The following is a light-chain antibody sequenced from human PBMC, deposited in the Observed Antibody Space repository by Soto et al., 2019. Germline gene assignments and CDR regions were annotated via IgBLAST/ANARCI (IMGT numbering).Light chain of an antibody. CDR3: SAYTVSRTYV. CDR1: SSDVGAYNF. V-gene: IGLV2-14*03. J-gene: IGLJ1*01. Sequence: QSVLTQPASVSGSPGQSITISCTGTSSDVGAYNFVSWHQQHPGKAPKLMIYNVYDRPSGISYRFSDSKSGNTASLTISGLQGEDEADYYCSAYTVSRTYVFGTGTKLTVL. CDR2: NVY.